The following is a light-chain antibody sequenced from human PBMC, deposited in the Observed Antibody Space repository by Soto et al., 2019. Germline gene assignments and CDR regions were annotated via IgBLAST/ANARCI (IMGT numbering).Light chain of an antibody. Sequence: EIVLTQSPVTLSLSPGERATLSCTASQSVTSTYLAWYQQKSGQAPRLLIYGASRRATGIPDRFSGSGSGTDFTLTISRLEPEDFAVYYCQQYGGSPLYTFGQGTKLESK. CDR3: QQYGGSPLYT. CDR2: GAS. J-gene: IGKJ2*01. V-gene: IGKV3-20*01. CDR1: QSVTSTY.